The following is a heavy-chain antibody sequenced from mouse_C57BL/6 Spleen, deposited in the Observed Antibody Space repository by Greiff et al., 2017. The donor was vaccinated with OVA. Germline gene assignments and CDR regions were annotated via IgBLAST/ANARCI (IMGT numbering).Heavy chain of an antibody. CDR3: TLLLITTVVDFDY. CDR1: GFNINDYY. Sequence: EVQLQQSGAELVRPGASVKLSCTASGFNINDYYMHWVKQRPEQGLEWIGRIDPEDGDTEYAPKFQGKATMTADTSSNPAYLQLSSLTSEDTAVYYCTLLLITTVVDFDYWGQGTTLTVSS. CDR2: IDPEDGDT. J-gene: IGHJ2*01. V-gene: IGHV14-1*01. D-gene: IGHD1-1*01.